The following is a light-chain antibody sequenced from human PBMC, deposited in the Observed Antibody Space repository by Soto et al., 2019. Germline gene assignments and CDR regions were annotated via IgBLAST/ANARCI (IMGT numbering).Light chain of an antibody. J-gene: IGLJ1*01. CDR1: SSDIGSYNY. CDR3: SSHTTYSTRV. V-gene: IGLV2-14*01. CDR2: EVS. Sequence: QSVLTQPASVSGSPGQSIAISCTGTSSDIGSYNYVSWYQQHPGKAPKLMIHEVSNRPSGVSDRFSGSKSGNTASRTISGLQADDEADYYCSSHTTYSTRVFGTGTKLTVL.